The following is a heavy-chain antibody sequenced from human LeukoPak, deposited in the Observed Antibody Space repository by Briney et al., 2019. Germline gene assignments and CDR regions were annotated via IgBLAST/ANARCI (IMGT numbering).Heavy chain of an antibody. CDR1: GYTFTGYY. Sequence: ASVKVSCKASGYTFTGYYMHWVRQAPGQGLEWMGIINPSGGSTSYAQKFQGRVTMTRDTSTSTVYMELSSLRSEDTAVYYCARGEYYDSSGYYYARVWFDYWGQGTLVTVSS. CDR2: INPSGGST. D-gene: IGHD3-22*01. V-gene: IGHV1-46*03. J-gene: IGHJ4*02. CDR3: ARGEYYDSSGYYYARVWFDY.